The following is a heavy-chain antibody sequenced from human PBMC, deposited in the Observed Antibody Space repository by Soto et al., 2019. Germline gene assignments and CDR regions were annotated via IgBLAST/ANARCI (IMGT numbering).Heavy chain of an antibody. CDR1: GFTFSSYA. CDR2: ISGSGGST. D-gene: IGHD6-19*01. Sequence: PGGSLRLSCAASGFTFSSYAMSWVRQAPGKGLEWVSAISGSGGSTYYADSVKGRFTISRDNSNNTLYLQMNSLRAEDTAVYYSAKVVGPATYSSGLLFDYWGQGTLVTVSS. V-gene: IGHV3-23*01. CDR3: AKVVGPATYSSGLLFDY. J-gene: IGHJ4*02.